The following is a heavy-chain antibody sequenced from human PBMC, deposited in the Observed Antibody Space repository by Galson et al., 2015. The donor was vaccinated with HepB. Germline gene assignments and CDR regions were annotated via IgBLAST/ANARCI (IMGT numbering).Heavy chain of an antibody. J-gene: IGHJ4*02. V-gene: IGHV1-2*02. D-gene: IGHD3-3*01. CDR3: ARGRLTPQIIGTYFLDF. Sequence: SVKVSCKASGYSFTTSYIHWVRQAPGQGLEWMGWIDPNRDKTDYAQNFRGRVSMTRDTSISTAYMELSSLRSDDTAVYYCARGRLTPQIIGTYFLDFWGQGALVTVSS. CDR2: IDPNRDKT. CDR1: GYSFTTSY.